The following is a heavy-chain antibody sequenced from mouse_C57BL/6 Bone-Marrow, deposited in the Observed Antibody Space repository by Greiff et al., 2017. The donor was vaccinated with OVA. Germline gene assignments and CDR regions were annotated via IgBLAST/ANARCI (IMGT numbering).Heavy chain of an antibody. CDR2: IYPRDGST. V-gene: IGHV1-85*01. CDR1: GYTFTSYD. D-gene: IGHD1-1*01. CDR3: ARGWDYYGSTLYYFDY. Sequence: QVQLKQSGPELVKPGASVKLSCKASGYTFTSYDINWVKQRPGQGLEWIGWIYPRDGSTKYNEKFKGKATLTVDTSSSTAYMELHSLTSEDSAVYCCARGWDYYGSTLYYFDYWGQGTTLTVSS. J-gene: IGHJ2*01.